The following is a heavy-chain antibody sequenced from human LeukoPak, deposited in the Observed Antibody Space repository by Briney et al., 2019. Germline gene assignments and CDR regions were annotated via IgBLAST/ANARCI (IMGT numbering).Heavy chain of an antibody. CDR3: ARSGNGQYYYYMDV. D-gene: IGHD3-10*01. J-gene: IGHJ6*03. Sequence: GASVKVSCKASGDTFTSYGISWVRQAPGQGLEWMGWISAYNGNTNYAQKLQGRVTMTTDTSTSTAYMELRSLRSDDTAVYYCARSGNGQYYYYMDVWGKGTTVTVSS. CDR1: GDTFTSYG. V-gene: IGHV1-18*01. CDR2: ISAYNGNT.